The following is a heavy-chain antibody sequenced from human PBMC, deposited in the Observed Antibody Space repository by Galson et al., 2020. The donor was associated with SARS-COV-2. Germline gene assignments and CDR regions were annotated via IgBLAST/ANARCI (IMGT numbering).Heavy chain of an antibody. CDR3: ARDGGLGGEEAIAVFDS. Sequence: ASVKVSCTASGYTFINYGISWVRQAPGQGLEWMGWINTYNGNINYSQKFQDRVTMTVDTSTSTAYMDLRSLTSDDTAVYYCARDGGLGGEEAIAVFDSWGQGTLVTVSS. J-gene: IGHJ4*02. V-gene: IGHV1-18*01. CDR1: GYTFINYG. CDR2: INTYNGNI. D-gene: IGHD6-19*01.